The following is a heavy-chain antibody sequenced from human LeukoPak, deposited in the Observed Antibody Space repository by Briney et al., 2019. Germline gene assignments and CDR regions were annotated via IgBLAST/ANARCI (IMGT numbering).Heavy chain of an antibody. J-gene: IGHJ4*02. CDR2: IIPILGIA. CDR3: AGGDLNDFWSGYLGY. D-gene: IGHD3-3*01. V-gene: IGHV1-69*04. CDR1: GYTFTSYG. Sequence: GASVKVSCKASGYTFTSYGISWVRQAPGQGLEWMGRIIPILGIANYAQKFQGRVTITADKSTSTAYMELSSLRSEDTAVYYCAGGDLNDFWSGYLGYWGQGTLVTVSS.